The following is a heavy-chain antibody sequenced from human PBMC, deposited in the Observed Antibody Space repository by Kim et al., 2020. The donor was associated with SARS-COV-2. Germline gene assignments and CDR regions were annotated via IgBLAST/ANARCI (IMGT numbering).Heavy chain of an antibody. V-gene: IGHV3-9*01. CDR2: ISWNSGSI. CDR3: AKVAPYYDFWSGYGAFDI. J-gene: IGHJ3*02. D-gene: IGHD3-3*01. Sequence: GGSLRLSCAASGFTFGDYAMHWVRQAPGKGLEWVSGISWNSGSIGYADSVKGRFTISRDNAKNSLYLQMNSLRAEDTALYYCAKVAPYYDFWSGYGAFDIWGQGTMVTVSS. CDR1: GFTFGDYA.